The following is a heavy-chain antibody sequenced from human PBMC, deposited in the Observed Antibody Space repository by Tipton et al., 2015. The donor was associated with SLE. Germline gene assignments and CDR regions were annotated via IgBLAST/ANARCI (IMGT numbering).Heavy chain of an antibody. CDR1: GGTFSSYA. D-gene: IGHD6-13*01. CDR2: IIPIFGTA. CDR3: ARDQGIAAAGPLLDFDY. Sequence: QSGPEVKKPGSSVKVSCKASGGTFSSYAISWVRQAPGQGLEWMGGIIPIFGTANYAQKFQGRVTITADESTSTAYMELSSLRSEDTAVYYCARDQGIAAAGPLLDFDYWGQGTLVTVSS. V-gene: IGHV1-69*01. J-gene: IGHJ4*02.